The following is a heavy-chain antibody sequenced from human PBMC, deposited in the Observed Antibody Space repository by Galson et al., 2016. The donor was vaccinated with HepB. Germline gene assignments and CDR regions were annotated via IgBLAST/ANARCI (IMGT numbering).Heavy chain of an antibody. CDR3: ARGPHYYESSGYSYGMDV. CDR1: GGTFSNSA. D-gene: IGHD3-22*01. CDR2: IIPIFLTS. J-gene: IGHJ6*02. Sequence: SVKVSCKASGGTFSNSAISWVRQAPGQGLEWMGGIIPIFLTSNYAQKFQGRVTITADESSTTAYMELSSLRSEDTAMYYCARGPHYYESSGYSYGMDVWGQGTAVTVSS. V-gene: IGHV1-69*13.